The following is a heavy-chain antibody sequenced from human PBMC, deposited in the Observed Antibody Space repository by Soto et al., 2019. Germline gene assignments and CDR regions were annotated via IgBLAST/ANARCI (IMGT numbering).Heavy chain of an antibody. CDR1: GFTFSSYG. Sequence: QVQLVESGGGVVQPGRSLRLSCAASGFTFSSYGMHWVRQAPGKGLEWVAVISYDGSNKYYADSVKGRFTISRDNSKNTLYLHMNSLRDEDTSVYYCAKDGCGGDCYSPPYYFDNWCQGTLVTVSS. J-gene: IGHJ4*02. CDR3: AKDGCGGDCYSPPYYFDN. V-gene: IGHV3-30*18. CDR2: ISYDGSNK. D-gene: IGHD2-21*02.